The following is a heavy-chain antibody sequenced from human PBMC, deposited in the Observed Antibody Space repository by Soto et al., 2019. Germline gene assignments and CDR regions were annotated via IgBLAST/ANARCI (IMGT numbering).Heavy chain of an antibody. D-gene: IGHD4-17*01. Sequence: GESLKISCTGSGYSFASYWIGWVRQMPGKGLEWMGIIYPGDSDTRYSPSFQGQVTISADKSINTAYLQWSSLKASDTAIYYCARPYGVHPLYFFDYWGQGTLVTVSS. CDR1: GYSFASYW. J-gene: IGHJ4*02. CDR2: IYPGDSDT. V-gene: IGHV5-51*01. CDR3: ARPYGVHPLYFFDY.